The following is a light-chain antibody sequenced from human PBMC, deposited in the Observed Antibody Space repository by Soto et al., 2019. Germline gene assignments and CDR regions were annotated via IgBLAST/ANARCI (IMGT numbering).Light chain of an antibody. CDR3: QQYGSAPPMYT. V-gene: IGKV3-20*01. CDR2: GAS. Sequence: EIVLTQSPGTLSMSPGERATLSCRASQSVSSSYLAWYQQRHGQAPRLLIDGASSRATGIPDRFSGSGSETDFTLTSSRLEPEDFAVYYCQQYGSAPPMYTFGQGTTLEI. J-gene: IGKJ2*01. CDR1: QSVSSSY.